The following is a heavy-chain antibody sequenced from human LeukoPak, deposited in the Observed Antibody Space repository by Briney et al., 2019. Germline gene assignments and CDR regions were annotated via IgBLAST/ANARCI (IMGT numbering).Heavy chain of an antibody. D-gene: IGHD3-22*01. CDR1: GFLVNTNY. J-gene: IGHJ4*02. Sequence: GGSLRLSCAASGFLVNTNYMTWVRQAPGRGLEWVSFIYADGNTYYADSVKGRFTISRDNAKNTLNLQMNSLRAEDTALYYCAKRSSTSSGYFDFWGRGTLVTVSS. CDR2: IYADGNT. V-gene: IGHV3-53*01. CDR3: AKRSSTSSGYFDF.